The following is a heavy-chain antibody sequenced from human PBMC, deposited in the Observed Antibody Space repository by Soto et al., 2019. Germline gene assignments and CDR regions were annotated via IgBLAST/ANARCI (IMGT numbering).Heavy chain of an antibody. V-gene: IGHV3-23*01. Sequence: EVHLLESGGGLVQPGGSLRLSCGASGFTFNTYSMTWVRQAPGKGLEWVSAISGSGGNAFYADSVKGRFTISRDNSKNTLYLQMDSLRAEDTAVYYCAKDVEPSDCYPPYYYYGLNVWGQGTTVTVSS. CDR1: GFTFNTYS. CDR2: ISGSGGNA. CDR3: AKDVEPSDCYPPYYYYGLNV. D-gene: IGHD6-19*01. J-gene: IGHJ6*02.